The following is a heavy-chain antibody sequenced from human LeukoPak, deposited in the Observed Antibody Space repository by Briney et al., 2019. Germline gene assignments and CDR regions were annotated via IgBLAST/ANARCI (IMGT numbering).Heavy chain of an antibody. CDR1: GYIFTGYY. J-gene: IGHJ4*02. CDR2: INPNGGGT. Sequence: ASVKVSCKASGYIFTGYYMFWVRQAPGQGLEWMGWINPNGGGTNYAQKFQGRVTMTRDTSISTAYMELSRLRSDDTAVYYCARRYCSSTSCYTSLFDYWGQGTLVTVSS. V-gene: IGHV1-2*02. CDR3: ARRYCSSTSCYTSLFDY. D-gene: IGHD2-2*02.